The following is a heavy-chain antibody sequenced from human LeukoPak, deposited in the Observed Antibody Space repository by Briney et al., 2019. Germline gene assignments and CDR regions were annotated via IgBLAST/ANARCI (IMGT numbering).Heavy chain of an antibody. CDR2: IYANGNT. CDR3: YFTGY. Sequence: SETLSLTCTVSSGSISSAGYYWSWIRQPAGKGLEWIGRIYANGNTNYNPSLKSRVTISIDTSKKLFSLNLTSVTAADTAVYYCYFTGYWGQGTLVTVSS. V-gene: IGHV4-61*02. CDR1: SGSISSAGYY. D-gene: IGHD3-9*01. J-gene: IGHJ4*02.